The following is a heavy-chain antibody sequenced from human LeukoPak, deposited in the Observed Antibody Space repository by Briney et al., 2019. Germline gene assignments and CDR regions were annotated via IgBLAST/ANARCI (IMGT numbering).Heavy chain of an antibody. CDR2: ISGSGGST. D-gene: IGHD1-26*01. J-gene: IGHJ4*02. CDR1: GFTFSSYA. Sequence: PGESLRLSCAASGFTFSSYAMSWVRQAPGKGLEWVSTISGSGGSTYYADSVKGRFTISRDNSKNTLYLQMNSLRAEDTAVYYCAKDLKSGSVRYYFDYWGQGTLVTVSS. V-gene: IGHV3-23*01. CDR3: AKDLKSGSVRYYFDY.